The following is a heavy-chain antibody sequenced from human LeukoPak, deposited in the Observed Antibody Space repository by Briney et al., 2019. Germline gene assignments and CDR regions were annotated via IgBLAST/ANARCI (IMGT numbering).Heavy chain of an antibody. CDR2: ISPSGGST. CDR3: AADIKRHATYDSSGYQS. Sequence: ASVKVSCMAFGYTFTSNYMHWVRQAPGQGPEWMGVISPSGGSTTYAQKFQERVTITTDTSTSTAYMELSSLRSEDTAVYYCAADIKRHATYDSSGYQSWGQGTLVTVSS. D-gene: IGHD3-22*01. V-gene: IGHV1-46*01. J-gene: IGHJ4*02. CDR1: GYTFTSNY.